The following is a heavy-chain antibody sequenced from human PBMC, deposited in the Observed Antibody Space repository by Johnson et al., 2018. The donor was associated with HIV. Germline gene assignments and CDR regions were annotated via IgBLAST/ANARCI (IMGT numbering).Heavy chain of an antibody. D-gene: IGHD6-19*01. J-gene: IGHJ3*02. CDR3: ARMYSSGWYYLRVVYAFDI. CDR2: ISGSGGST. V-gene: IGHV3-23*04. CDR1: GFTFDDYG. Sequence: EVQLVESGGGVVQPGGSLRLSCAASGFTFDDYGMSWVRQAPGKGLEWVSGISGSGGSTYYADSVKGRFTISRDNSKNTLYLQMNSLRAEDTAVYYCARMYSSGWYYLRVVYAFDIWGQGTMVTVSS.